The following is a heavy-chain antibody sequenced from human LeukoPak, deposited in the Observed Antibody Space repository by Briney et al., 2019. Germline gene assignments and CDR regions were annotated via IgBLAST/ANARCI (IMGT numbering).Heavy chain of an antibody. CDR1: GGTFSSYA. D-gene: IGHD1-26*01. Sequence: SVKVSCKASGGTFSSYAISWVRQSPGQGLEWMGGIIPIFGTANYAQKFQGRVTITADESTSTAYMELSSLRSEDTAVYYCARAGDRIVGATYWGFDYWGQGTLVTVSS. V-gene: IGHV1-69*01. CDR2: IIPIFGTA. J-gene: IGHJ4*02. CDR3: ARAGDRIVGATYWGFDY.